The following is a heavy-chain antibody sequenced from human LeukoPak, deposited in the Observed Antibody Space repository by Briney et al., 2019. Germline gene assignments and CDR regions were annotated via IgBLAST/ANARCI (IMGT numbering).Heavy chain of an antibody. J-gene: IGHJ4*02. CDR2: IFYSGST. V-gene: IGHV4-39*01. CDR3: ARHSSDYYPAFDS. CDR1: GGSIRIYSYY. Sequence: ADTLSLTCTVSGGSIRIYSYYWRWVRQPPGKGLEWIVSIFYSGSTSYYPALKIRVSIPVDTSKNPFSLKRTSRSPADTAVYYCARHSSDYYPAFDSWGPGNLVTASS. D-gene: IGHD3-22*01.